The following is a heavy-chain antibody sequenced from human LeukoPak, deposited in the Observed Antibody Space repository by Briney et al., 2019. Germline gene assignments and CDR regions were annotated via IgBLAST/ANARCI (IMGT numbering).Heavy chain of an antibody. Sequence: PGGSLRLSCAASGFTFSNYVMNWVRQAPGKGLEWVSGISGSGTSTYYADSVKGRFTISRDNSKNTLYLQMNSLRAEDTALYYCAKGGGYSYGYYYWGQGTLVTVSS. CDR2: ISGSGTST. CDR3: AKGGGYSYGYYY. V-gene: IGHV3-23*01. D-gene: IGHD5-18*01. J-gene: IGHJ4*02. CDR1: GFTFSNYV.